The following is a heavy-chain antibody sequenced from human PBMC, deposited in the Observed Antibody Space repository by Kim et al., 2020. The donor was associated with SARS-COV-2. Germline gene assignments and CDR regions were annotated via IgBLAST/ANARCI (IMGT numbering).Heavy chain of an antibody. Sequence: SQTLSLTCNVSGGSLSSGGYYWTWIRQYPGRGLEWIGHIYHSGGPYYNPSLKSRVTISIDTSKNQFSLSLSSVTAADTAGYYCARSSGWFLYFQFLGQGT. CDR3: ARSSGWFLYFQF. J-gene: IGHJ1*01. D-gene: IGHD6-19*01. CDR1: GGSLSSGGYY. CDR2: IYHSGGP. V-gene: IGHV4-31*03.